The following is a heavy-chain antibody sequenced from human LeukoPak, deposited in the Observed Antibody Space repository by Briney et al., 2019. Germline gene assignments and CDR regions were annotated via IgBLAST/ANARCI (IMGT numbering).Heavy chain of an antibody. D-gene: IGHD6-13*01. CDR1: GFTFSNYG. CDR3: AKASSAGDSSSWNY. V-gene: IGHV3-23*01. CDR2: ISGSGGST. Sequence: GGSLRLSCAASGFTFSNYGMSWVRQAPGKGLEWVSAISGSGGSTYYTDSLKGRFTISRDNSKKTLYLQMNSLRADDTAVYYCAKASSAGDSSSWNYWGQGTLVTVSS. J-gene: IGHJ4*02.